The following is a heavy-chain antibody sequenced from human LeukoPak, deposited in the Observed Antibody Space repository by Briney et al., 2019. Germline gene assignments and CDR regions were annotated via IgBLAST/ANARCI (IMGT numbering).Heavy chain of an antibody. CDR1: GYTFTSYG. Sequence: ASVKVSCTASGYTFTSYGISWVRQAPGQGLEWMGWISAYNGNTNYAQKLQGRVTMTTDTSTSTACMELRSLRSDDTAVYYCASIYMGGSGSLVYFDYWGQGTLVTVSS. CDR2: ISAYNGNT. V-gene: IGHV1-18*01. CDR3: ASIYMGGSGSLVYFDY. D-gene: IGHD3-10*01. J-gene: IGHJ4*02.